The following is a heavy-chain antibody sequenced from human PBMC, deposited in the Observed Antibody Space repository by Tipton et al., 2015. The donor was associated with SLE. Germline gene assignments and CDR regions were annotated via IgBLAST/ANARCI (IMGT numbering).Heavy chain of an antibody. CDR1: GGSFSGYY. D-gene: IGHD1-20*01. CDR3: ARSWGNWRGSYFDC. J-gene: IGHJ4*02. V-gene: IGHV4-34*01. Sequence: TLSLTCAVYGGSFSGYYWSWIRQPPGKGLDWIGEINHSGSTNYNPSLKSRVTISVDTSKNQLSLKLSSVTAADTAVYYCARSWGNWRGSYFDCWGQGTLVTVSS. CDR2: INHSGST.